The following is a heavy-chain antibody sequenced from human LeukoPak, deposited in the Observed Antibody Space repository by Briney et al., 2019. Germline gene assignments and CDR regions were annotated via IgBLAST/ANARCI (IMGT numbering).Heavy chain of an antibody. CDR2: ISYDRSNK. D-gene: IGHD3-10*01. Sequence: PGRSLRLSCAASGFTFSSHAMHWVRQAPGKGLEWVAVISYDRSNKYYADSVKGRFTISRDNSKNTLYLQMNSLRAEDTAVYYCARDIGKNYGSWNYMDVWGKGPTVT. CDR3: ARDIGKNYGSWNYMDV. CDR1: GFTFSSHA. J-gene: IGHJ6*03. V-gene: IGHV3-30-3*01.